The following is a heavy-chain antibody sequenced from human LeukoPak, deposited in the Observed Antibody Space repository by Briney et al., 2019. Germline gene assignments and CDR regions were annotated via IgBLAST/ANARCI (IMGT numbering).Heavy chain of an antibody. CDR3: ARAPEYSTSSGSPWEEYFQH. J-gene: IGHJ1*01. CDR2: IIPVFTTA. V-gene: IGHV1-69*13. Sequence: ASVKVSCKTSGGTFSSYKINWVRQAPGQGLEWMGGIIPVFTTADYAQKFQGRVTLTADESTSTAYMELSSLMSEDTAVYYCARAPEYSTSSGSPWEEYFQHWGQGTLIIVSS. D-gene: IGHD6-6*01. CDR1: GGTFSSYK.